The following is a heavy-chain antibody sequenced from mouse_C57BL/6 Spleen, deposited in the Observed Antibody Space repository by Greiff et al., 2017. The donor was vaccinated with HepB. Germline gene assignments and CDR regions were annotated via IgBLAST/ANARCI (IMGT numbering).Heavy chain of an antibody. CDR1: GYTFTNYW. CDR2: IYPGGGYT. D-gene: IGHD1-1*01. Sequence: VKLVESGAELVRPGTSVKMSCKASGYTFTNYWIGWAKQRPGHGLEWIGDIYPGGGYTNYNEKFKGKATLTADKSSSTAYMQFSSLTSEDSAIYYCARGDGSSGDYFDYWGQGTTLTVSS. V-gene: IGHV1-63*01. CDR3: ARGDGSSGDYFDY. J-gene: IGHJ2*01.